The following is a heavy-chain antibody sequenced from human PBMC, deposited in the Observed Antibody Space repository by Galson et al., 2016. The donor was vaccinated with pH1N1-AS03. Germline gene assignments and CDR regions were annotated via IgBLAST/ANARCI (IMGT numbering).Heavy chain of an antibody. D-gene: IGHD2-21*02. CDR2: IKSKTHGGTT. CDR1: GFSFTNAW. V-gene: IGHV3-15*01. Sequence: SLRLSCAASGFSFTNAWMNWVRQVPGKGLEWVGRIKSKTHGGTTVYAAPVKGRFTISRDDSKNMVYLQMNSLKTEDTAVYYCSTGLLWFDFFEFWGPGTLGTVSS. CDR3: STGLLWFDFFEF. J-gene: IGHJ4*02.